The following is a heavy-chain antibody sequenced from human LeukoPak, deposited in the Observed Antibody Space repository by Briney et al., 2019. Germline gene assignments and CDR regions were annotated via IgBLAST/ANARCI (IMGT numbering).Heavy chain of an antibody. Sequence: SETLSLTCTVSGGSISSYYWSWIRQPPGKGLEWIGYIYYSGSTYYNPSLKSRVTISVDTSKNQFSLKLSSVTAADTAVYYCARVSRLSGRTPDAFDIWGQGTMVTVSS. CDR2: IYYSGST. D-gene: IGHD5/OR15-5a*01. J-gene: IGHJ3*02. CDR3: ARVSRLSGRTPDAFDI. CDR1: GGSISSYY. V-gene: IGHV4-59*06.